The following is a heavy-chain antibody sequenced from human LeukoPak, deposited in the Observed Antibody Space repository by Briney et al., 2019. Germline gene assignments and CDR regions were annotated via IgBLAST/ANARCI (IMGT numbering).Heavy chain of an antibody. V-gene: IGHV4-61*02. Sequence: PSETLSLTCSVSGDSISRRSSYWTWIRQPAGRGLEWIGRVYWTGTPNYNPSLKSRVTISVDTSKNQFSLKLSSVTAADTAVYYCASPPIHDILTGYYPGAEYFQHWGQGTLVTVSS. CDR3: ASPPIHDILTGYYPGAEYFQH. CDR1: GDSISRRSSY. D-gene: IGHD3-9*01. CDR2: VYWTGTP. J-gene: IGHJ1*01.